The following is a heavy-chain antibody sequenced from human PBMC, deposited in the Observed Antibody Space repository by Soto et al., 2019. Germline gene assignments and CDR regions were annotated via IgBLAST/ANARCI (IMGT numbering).Heavy chain of an antibody. J-gene: IGHJ3*02. V-gene: IGHV4-59*01. D-gene: IGHD1-26*01. CDR3: ARTSVVPTNYAFDI. CDR2: MYYSGTT. CDR1: GGSISSYY. Sequence: QVQLQESGPGLVKPSETLSLTCTVSGGSISSYYWIWIRQPPGKGLEWIGYMYYSGTTNYNPSLRSRLTXXVXTXXNQFSLKLSSVTAADTAVYYCARTSVVPTNYAFDIWGQGTLVTVSS.